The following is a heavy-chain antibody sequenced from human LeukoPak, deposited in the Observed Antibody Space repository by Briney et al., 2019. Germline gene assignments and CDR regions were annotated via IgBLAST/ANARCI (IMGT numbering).Heavy chain of an antibody. V-gene: IGHV1-3*01. CDR1: GHTFTTFA. CDR3: AGVYSSSRGNYFDY. Sequence: ASVKVSCKASGHTFTTFAIHWVRQAPGQSLEWMGWINAGNGNTIYSQKFQGRVTITRDTSASTAYMELSSLRSEDTAVYYCAGVYSSSRGNYFDYWGQGTLVTVSS. D-gene: IGHD6-13*01. CDR2: INAGNGNT. J-gene: IGHJ4*02.